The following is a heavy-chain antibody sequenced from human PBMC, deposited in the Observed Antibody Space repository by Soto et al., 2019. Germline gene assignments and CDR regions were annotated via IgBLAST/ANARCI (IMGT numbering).Heavy chain of an antibody. Sequence: QLQLQESGPGLVKPSETLSLTCTVSGGSISSSSYYWGWIRQPPGKGLEWIGSIYYSGSTYYNPSRKSRVTISVDTSKNQFSLKLSSVTAADTAVYYCARHLDDFWSGYATGYYYGMDVWGQGTTVTVSS. CDR1: GGSISSSSYY. V-gene: IGHV4-39*01. D-gene: IGHD3-3*01. J-gene: IGHJ6*02. CDR3: ARHLDDFWSGYATGYYYGMDV. CDR2: IYYSGST.